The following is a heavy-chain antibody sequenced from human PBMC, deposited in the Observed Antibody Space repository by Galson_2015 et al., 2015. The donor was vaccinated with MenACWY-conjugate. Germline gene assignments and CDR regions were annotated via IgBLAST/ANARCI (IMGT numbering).Heavy chain of an antibody. CDR1: GFSFSNAW. CDR3: TTDRISGGRRPYWDN. V-gene: IGHV3-15*01. D-gene: IGHD1-26*01. J-gene: IGHJ1*01. Sequence: SLRLSCAASGFSFSNAWMSWVRQAPGKGPEWVAHIKSKTDGERTDYAAPVIGRFSISRDDLRNTLYLQMNGLKSDDSAMYYCTTDRISGGRRPYWDNWGQGTLVTVSS. CDR2: IKSKTDGERT.